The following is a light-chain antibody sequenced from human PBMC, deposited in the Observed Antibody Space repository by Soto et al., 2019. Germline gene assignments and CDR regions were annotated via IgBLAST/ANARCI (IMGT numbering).Light chain of an antibody. V-gene: IGKV1-5*03. CDR1: QSISDL. Sequence: DIQMTQSPSTLSASVEDRVTITCRASQSISDLLAWYQQKPGEAPKLLIYKASNLESGVPSRFSGSGSGTEFTLTISSLQPDDLATYYCQHYSSFSVTFGQGTQVEIK. CDR2: KAS. CDR3: QHYSSFSVT. J-gene: IGKJ1*01.